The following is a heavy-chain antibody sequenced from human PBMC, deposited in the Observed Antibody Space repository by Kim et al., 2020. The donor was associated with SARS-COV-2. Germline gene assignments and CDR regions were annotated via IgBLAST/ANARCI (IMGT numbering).Heavy chain of an antibody. CDR3: ARDRIMRRGAFDI. Sequence: SETLSLTCAVYGGSFSGYYWSWIRQPPGKGLEWIGEINHSGSTNYYPSLKSRVTISVDTSKNQFSLKLSSVTAADTAVYYCARDRIMRRGAFDIWGQGTMVTVSS. J-gene: IGHJ3*02. V-gene: IGHV4-34*01. CDR2: INHSGST. CDR1: GGSFSGYY. D-gene: IGHD2-21*01.